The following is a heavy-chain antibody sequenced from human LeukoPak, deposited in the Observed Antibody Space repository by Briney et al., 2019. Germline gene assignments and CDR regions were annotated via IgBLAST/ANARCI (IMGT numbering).Heavy chain of an antibody. CDR2: IYTSGST. Sequence: PSETLSLTCTVSGGSISSYYWSWIRQPAGKGLEWIGRIYTSGSTNYNPSLKSRVTMSVDTSKNQFSLKLSSVTAADTAVYYCARDLRGYYDFWSGYQSDAFDIWGQGTMVTVSS. CDR3: ARDLRGYYDFWSGYQSDAFDI. V-gene: IGHV4-4*07. J-gene: IGHJ3*02. CDR1: GGSISSYY. D-gene: IGHD3-3*01.